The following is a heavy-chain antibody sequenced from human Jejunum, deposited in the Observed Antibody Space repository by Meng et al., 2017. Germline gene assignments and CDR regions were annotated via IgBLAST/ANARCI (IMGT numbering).Heavy chain of an antibody. CDR2: TNDRGST. J-gene: IGHJ4*02. CDR1: GGSISDYY. V-gene: IGHV4-34*01. CDR3: ARGNEYSNYGADF. D-gene: IGHD4-11*01. Sequence: QVKLQQWGAGLLKPSETLSLTCAVYGGSISDYYWPWIRPPPGKGLEWIGETNDRGSTNYNPYLKSRVTISVDTSKSQFYLRVSSATAADTAVYYCARGNEYSNYGADFWGQGTLVTVSS.